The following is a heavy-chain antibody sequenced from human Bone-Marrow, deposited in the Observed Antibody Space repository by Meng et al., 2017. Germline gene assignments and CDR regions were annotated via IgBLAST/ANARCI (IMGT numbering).Heavy chain of an antibody. CDR1: GFTFSSYS. V-gene: IGHV3-21*01. D-gene: IGHD2-2*01. CDR3: ARDKRCSSTSCYRLGDYYGMDV. J-gene: IGHJ6*02. Sequence: GESLKISCAASGFTFSSYSMNWVRQAPGKWLEWVSSISSSSSYIYYADSVKGRFTISRDNAKNSLYLQMNSLRAEDTAVYYCARDKRCSSTSCYRLGDYYGMDVWGQGTTVTVSS. CDR2: ISSSSSYI.